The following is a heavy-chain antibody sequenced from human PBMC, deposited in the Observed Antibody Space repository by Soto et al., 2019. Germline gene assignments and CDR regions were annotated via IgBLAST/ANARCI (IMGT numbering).Heavy chain of an antibody. J-gene: IGHJ4*02. D-gene: IGHD6-19*01. CDR3: AAGSGWYALLGY. V-gene: IGHV4-59*01. CDR1: GGSISSFD. Sequence: SETLSLTCSVAGGSISSFDWSWIRKQQGKGLEWIGYIYYSGSTNYNRSLKSRVTISVDTSKNQFSLKLSSVTAADMSVYYCAAGSGWYALLGYLVQGTPVTVS. CDR2: IYYSGST.